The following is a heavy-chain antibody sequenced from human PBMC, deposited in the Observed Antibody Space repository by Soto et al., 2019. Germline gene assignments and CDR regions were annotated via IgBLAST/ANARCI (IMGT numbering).Heavy chain of an antibody. CDR2: ISASTRNT. J-gene: IGHJ2*01. V-gene: IGHV1-18*01. Sequence: QVHLVQSGAEVKKPGASVKVSCQASGYTFTNYAISWVRQAPGQGLEWMGWISASTRNTDQAQNFQGRVTMTIDTSTNTANMELRSLRSDDTAVYYCARCYCSVGSCYACWHFDLWGRGTLVTVSS. CDR3: ARCYCSVGSCYACWHFDL. D-gene: IGHD2-15*01. CDR1: GYTFTNYA.